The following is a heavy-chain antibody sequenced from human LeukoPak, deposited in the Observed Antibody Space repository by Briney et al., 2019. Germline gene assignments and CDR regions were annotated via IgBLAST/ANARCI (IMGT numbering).Heavy chain of an antibody. J-gene: IGHJ4*02. Sequence: ASVKVSCKASGYTFTGYYMHWVRQAPGQGLEWMGWINPNSGGTNYAQKFQGRVTMTRDTSISTAYMELSRLRSDDTAVYYCARAGVLRPLSDDYWGQGTLVTVSS. CDR2: INPNSGGT. CDR3: ARAGVLRPLSDDY. D-gene: IGHD3-3*01. CDR1: GYTFTGYY. V-gene: IGHV1-2*02.